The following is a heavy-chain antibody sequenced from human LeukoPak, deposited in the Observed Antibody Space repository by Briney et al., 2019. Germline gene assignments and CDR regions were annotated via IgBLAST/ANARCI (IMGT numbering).Heavy chain of an antibody. CDR2: IWYDGSNK. D-gene: IGHD3-22*01. J-gene: IGHJ4*02. Sequence: PGRSLXLXCAXXGXXFSSYGMHWVCQAPGKGLEWVAVIWYDGSNKYYADSVKGRFTISRDNSKNTLYLQMNSLRAEDTAVYYCARDRGYYDSSGFDYWGQGTLVTVSS. CDR3: ARDRGYYDSSGFDY. V-gene: IGHV3-33*01. CDR1: GXXFSSYG.